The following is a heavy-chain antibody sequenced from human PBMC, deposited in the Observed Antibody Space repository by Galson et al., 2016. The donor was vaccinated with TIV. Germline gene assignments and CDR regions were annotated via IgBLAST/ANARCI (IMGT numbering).Heavy chain of an antibody. D-gene: IGHD1-7*01. CDR2: TYYTSKWNT. Sequence: CAISGDSVSGNTAAWNWVRRSPSRGLEWLGRTYYTSKWNTDNAVSVKGRIIIRPDTSMNQVSLQLSSVIPDDTAVYYCSRGNWNYGMGGAMDVWGRGTTVTVSS. CDR3: SRGNWNYGMGGAMDV. CDR1: GDSVSGNTAA. V-gene: IGHV6-1*01. J-gene: IGHJ6*02.